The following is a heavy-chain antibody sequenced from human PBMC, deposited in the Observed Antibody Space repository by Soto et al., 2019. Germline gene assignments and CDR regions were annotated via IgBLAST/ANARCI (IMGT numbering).Heavy chain of an antibody. Sequence: QVQLVQSGAEVKKPGASVKVSCKASGYTFTSYGISWVRQAPGQGLERMGWISAYNGNTNYTQKLQGRVTMTTDTATSTVYMEPRSLRSDYTAVYCCARDNGYESDYWGQGTLVTVSS. D-gene: IGHD5-12*01. CDR1: GYTFTSYG. J-gene: IGHJ4*02. CDR2: ISAYNGNT. V-gene: IGHV1-18*01. CDR3: ARDNGYESDY.